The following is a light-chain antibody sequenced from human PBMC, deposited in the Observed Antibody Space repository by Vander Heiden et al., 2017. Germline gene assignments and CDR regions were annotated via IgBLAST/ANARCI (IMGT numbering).Light chain of an antibody. J-gene: IGLJ3*02. CDR3: LLSYSGARGV. V-gene: IGLV7-46*01. CDR2: DTS. CDR1: TGAVISGHY. Sequence: AVVTQEPSLTVSLGGTVTLTCGSSTGAVISGHYPYWLQQKPGQAPRTLIYDTSNKHSWTPARFSGSLLGDKAALTLSGAQPEDEAEYYCLLSYSGARGVFGGGTKLTVL.